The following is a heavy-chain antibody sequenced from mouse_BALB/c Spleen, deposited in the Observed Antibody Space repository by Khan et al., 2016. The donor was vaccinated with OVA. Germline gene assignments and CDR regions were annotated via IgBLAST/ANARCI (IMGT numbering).Heavy chain of an antibody. Sequence: VRLQQSGPELVRPGASVKISCKASGYSFTGYFMNWVMQSHGKSLEWIGRINPHIGETFYNQRFKDKATLTVDESSSTAHMELRSLASEDSAVYYCTRIYRSDFDYWGQGTILTVSA. CDR3: TRIYRSDFDY. J-gene: IGHJ2*01. CDR1: GYSFTGYF. CDR2: INPHIGET. V-gene: IGHV1-20*02. D-gene: IGHD1-1*01.